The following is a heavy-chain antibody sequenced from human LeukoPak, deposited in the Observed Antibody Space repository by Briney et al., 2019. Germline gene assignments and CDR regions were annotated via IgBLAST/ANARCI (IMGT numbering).Heavy chain of an antibody. CDR3: ARILVGATVWNYFDY. CDR2: INHSGST. J-gene: IGHJ4*02. D-gene: IGHD1-26*01. Sequence: SETLSLTCAVYGGSFSGYYWSWIRQPPGKGLEWIGEINHSGSTNYNPSLKSRVTISVDTSKNQFSLKLSSVTAADTAVYYCARILVGATVWNYFDYWGQGTLVTVSS. CDR1: GGSFSGYY. V-gene: IGHV4-34*01.